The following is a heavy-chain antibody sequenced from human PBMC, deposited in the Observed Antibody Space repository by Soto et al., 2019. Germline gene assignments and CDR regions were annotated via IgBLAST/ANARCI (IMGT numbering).Heavy chain of an antibody. J-gene: IGHJ4*02. D-gene: IGHD5-12*01. CDR2: IYYSGST. CDR3: ARGEWLATIKPYFAY. Sequence: SETLYLTCTVSGGSMSSYYWSWIRQSPGKGLEWIGYIYYSGSTNYNPSLKSRVAISLDTSKNQFSLMLSSVTAADTAVYYCARGEWLATIKPYFAYWGQGTLVTVSS. V-gene: IGHV4-59*01. CDR1: GGSMSSYY.